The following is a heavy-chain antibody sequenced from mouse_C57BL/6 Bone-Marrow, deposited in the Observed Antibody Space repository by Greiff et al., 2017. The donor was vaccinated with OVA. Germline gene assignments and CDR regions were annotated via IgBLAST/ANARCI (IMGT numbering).Heavy chain of an antibody. J-gene: IGHJ2*01. Sequence: VQLQQPGAELVKPGASVKMSCKASGYTFTSYWITWVKQRPGKGLEWIGDIYPGSGSTNYNEKFKSKATLTVDTSSSTAYMQLSSLASNDSSVYDCSRRTLDHFDYWGQGTTLTVSS. CDR3: SRRTLDHFDY. CDR2: IYPGSGST. CDR1: GYTFTSYW. V-gene: IGHV1-55*01.